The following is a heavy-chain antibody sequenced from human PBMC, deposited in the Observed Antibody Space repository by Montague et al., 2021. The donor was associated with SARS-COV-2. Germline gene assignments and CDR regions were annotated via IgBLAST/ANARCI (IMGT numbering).Heavy chain of an antibody. Sequence: SETLSLTCTVSGGSISSYYWSWIRQPPGKGLEWIGYMYCSGSTNXNPSLKSRVTISVDTSKNQFSLKLSSMTAADTAVYYCAREGRGYCSSTSCQSAFDIWGQGTMVTVSS. D-gene: IGHD2-2*01. CDR1: GGSISSYY. V-gene: IGHV4-59*01. CDR3: AREGRGYCSSTSCQSAFDI. J-gene: IGHJ3*02. CDR2: MYCSGST.